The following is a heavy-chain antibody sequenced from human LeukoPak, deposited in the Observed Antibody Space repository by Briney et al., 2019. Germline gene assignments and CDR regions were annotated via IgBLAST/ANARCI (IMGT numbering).Heavy chain of an antibody. CDR1: GFTFNNYG. V-gene: IGHV3-30*02. J-gene: IGHJ4*02. D-gene: IGHD2-15*01. Sequence: SGGSLRPSCAASGFTFNNYGMHWVRQTPGKGLECVAFIGYDGSDKNYADSVKGRFTISRDNSKHTLYLQMNSLRAEDTAVYYCAKDSSGYSPLDYWGQGTLVTVSS. CDR2: IGYDGSDK. CDR3: AKDSSGYSPLDY.